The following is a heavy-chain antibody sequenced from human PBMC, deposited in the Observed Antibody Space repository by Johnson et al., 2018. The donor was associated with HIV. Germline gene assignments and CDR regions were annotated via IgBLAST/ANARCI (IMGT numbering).Heavy chain of an antibody. D-gene: IGHD2-15*01. CDR1: GFTVSSNY. V-gene: IGHV3-66*01. CDR2: IYSGGST. Sequence: VQLVESGGGVVQPGRSLRLSCAASGFTVSSNYMSWVRQAPGKGLEWVSVIYSGGSTYYADSVKGRFTISRDDSKNTLYLQMNSLKTEDTAVYYCTTAGEGYCSGGSCFYDAFDIWGQGTMVTVSS. CDR3: TTAGEGYCSGGSCFYDAFDI. J-gene: IGHJ3*02.